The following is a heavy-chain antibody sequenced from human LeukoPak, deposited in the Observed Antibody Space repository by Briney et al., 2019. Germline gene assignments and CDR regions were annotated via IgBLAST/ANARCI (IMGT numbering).Heavy chain of an antibody. D-gene: IGHD2-15*01. J-gene: IGHJ4*02. CDR1: AGSISSYYW. CDR3: ARVLLRGKAVDY. CDR2: IYQSGST. V-gene: IGHV4-4*02. Sequence: SETLSLTCAVSAGSISSYYWWSWVRQPPGKGLEWIGEIYQSGSTNYNPSLKSRVTISLDKSKNQFSLKLSSVTAADTAVYYCARVLLRGKAVDYWGQGTLVTVSS.